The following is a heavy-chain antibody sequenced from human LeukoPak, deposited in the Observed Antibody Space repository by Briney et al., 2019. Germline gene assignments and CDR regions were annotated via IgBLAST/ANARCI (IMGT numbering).Heavy chain of an antibody. CDR2: INYSGST. V-gene: IGHV4-59*01. D-gene: IGHD5-24*01. CDR3: ARSEMGGYTFDH. Sequence: SETLSLTCTVSGGSISSYYWSWIRQPPGKGLEYIGYINYSGSTNYNPSLKSRVTISVDRSKNRFSLKVSSVTAADTAVYYCARSEMGGYTFDHWGQGTLVTVSS. CDR1: GGSISSYY. J-gene: IGHJ4*02.